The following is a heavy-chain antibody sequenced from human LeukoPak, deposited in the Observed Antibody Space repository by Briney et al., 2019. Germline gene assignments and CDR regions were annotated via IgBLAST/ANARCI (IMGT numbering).Heavy chain of an antibody. Sequence: ASVKVSCKASGYTSTSYDINWVRQATGQGLEWMGWMNPNSGNTGYAQKFQGRVTMTRNTSISTAYMELSSLRSEDTAVYYCARAPPQQYSGFDPWGQGTLVTVSS. D-gene: IGHD2/OR15-2a*01. CDR3: ARAPPQQYSGFDP. CDR2: MNPNSGNT. J-gene: IGHJ5*02. V-gene: IGHV1-8*01. CDR1: GYTSTSYD.